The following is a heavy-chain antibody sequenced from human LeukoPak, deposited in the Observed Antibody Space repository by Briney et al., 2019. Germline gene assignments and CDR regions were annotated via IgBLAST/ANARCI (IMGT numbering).Heavy chain of an antibody. D-gene: IGHD6-25*01. CDR3: ATSTYPVAAHIDY. V-gene: IGHV5-51*01. CDR1: DHTLNIYW. Sequence: GESLKISCKESDHTLNIYWIAWVRQMPGRGLEWMGIIFLDDSQIEYNPSFQGQITISADKSVKTAYLQWDSLQTSDTALYYCATSTYPVAAHIDYWGQGTPVTVST. CDR2: IFLDDSQI. J-gene: IGHJ4*02.